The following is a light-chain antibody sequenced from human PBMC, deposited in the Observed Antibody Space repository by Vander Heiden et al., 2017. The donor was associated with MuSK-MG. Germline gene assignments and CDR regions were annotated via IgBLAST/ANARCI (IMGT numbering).Light chain of an antibody. Sequence: QSVLTQPPSVAWAPGPTVSISCTGSSSNIGAEYDVHWYQQLPGTAPKLLIFANKIRASGVPDRFSASKSGTSASLAVTGLQSEDEGHYYCQSYDSGLNGVVFGGGTKLTVL. CDR1: SSNIGAEYD. CDR2: ANK. J-gene: IGLJ2*01. V-gene: IGLV1-40*01. CDR3: QSYDSGLNGVV.